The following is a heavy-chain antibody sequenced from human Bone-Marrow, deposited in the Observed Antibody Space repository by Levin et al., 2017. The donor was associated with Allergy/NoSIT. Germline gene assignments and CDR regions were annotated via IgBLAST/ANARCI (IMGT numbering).Heavy chain of an antibody. Sequence: SETLSLTCTVSGGSISSSSYYWGWIRQPPGKGLEWIGSIYYSGSTYYNPSLKSRVTISVDTSKNQFSLKLSSVTAADTAVYYCARRGCSGGSCYWYFDYWGQGTLVTVSS. CDR2: IYYSGST. D-gene: IGHD2-15*01. CDR1: GGSISSSSYY. J-gene: IGHJ4*02. V-gene: IGHV4-39*01. CDR3: ARRGCSGGSCYWYFDY.